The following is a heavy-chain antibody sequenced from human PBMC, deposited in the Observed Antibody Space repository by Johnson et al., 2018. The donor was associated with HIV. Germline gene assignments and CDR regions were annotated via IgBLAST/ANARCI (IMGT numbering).Heavy chain of an antibody. V-gene: IGHV3-23*04. CDR3: APQLGIGDAFDI. CDR1: GFTFSSYG. D-gene: IGHD7-27*01. CDR2: ISGSGGST. J-gene: IGHJ3*02. Sequence: EQLVESGGGVVQPGGSLRLSCAASGFTFSSYGMHWVRQTPGKGLEWVSAISGSGGSTYYADSVKGRFTISRDNSKNTLYLQMNSLRAEDTAVYYCAPQLGIGDAFDIWGQGTMVTVSS.